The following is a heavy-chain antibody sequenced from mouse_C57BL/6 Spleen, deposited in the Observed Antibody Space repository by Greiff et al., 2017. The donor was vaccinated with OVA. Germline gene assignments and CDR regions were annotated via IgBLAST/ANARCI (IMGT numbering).Heavy chain of an antibody. V-gene: IGHV1-39*01. J-gene: IGHJ3*01. CDR1: GYSFTDYN. Sequence: VQLQQSGPELVKSGASVKISCKASGYSFTDYNMNWVKQSNGKSLEWIGVINPNYGTTSCTQKFKRKATLTVDQSSSTAYMQLNSLTSEDSAVYYCARSGVPAWFAYWGQGTLVTVSA. D-gene: IGHD4-1*01. CDR2: INPNYGTT. CDR3: ARSGVPAWFAY.